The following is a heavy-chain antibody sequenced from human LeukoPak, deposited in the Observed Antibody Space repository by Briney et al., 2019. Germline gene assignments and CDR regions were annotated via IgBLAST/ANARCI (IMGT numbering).Heavy chain of an antibody. CDR3: AREPDVFGYYTVX. D-gene: IGHD3-3*01. CDR2: IYTSGST. V-gene: IGHV4-61*02. CDR1: GGSISSGSYY. J-gene: IGHJ4*02. Sequence: SQTLSLTCTVSGGSISSGSYYWSWIRQPAGKGLEWIGRIYTSGSTNYNPSLKSRVTISVDTSKNQFSLKLSSVTAADTAVYYCAREPDVFGYYTVXWGQGTLVTVSS.